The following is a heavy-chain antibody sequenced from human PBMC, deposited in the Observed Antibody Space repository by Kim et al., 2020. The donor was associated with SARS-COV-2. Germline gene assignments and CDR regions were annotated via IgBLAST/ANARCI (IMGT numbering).Heavy chain of an antibody. CDR2: INQDGTEE. D-gene: IGHD7-27*01. V-gene: IGHV3-7*01. J-gene: IGHJ4*01. CDR1: GFTFNSFW. CDR3: ARDAWAQRGTDGFDY. Sequence: GGSLRLSCAASGFTFNSFWMSWVRQAPGKGLERVANINQDGTEEKYVDSMKGRFTISRDNAKNSVYLQMNSLRVEDSAIYYCARDAWAQRGTDGFDYWG.